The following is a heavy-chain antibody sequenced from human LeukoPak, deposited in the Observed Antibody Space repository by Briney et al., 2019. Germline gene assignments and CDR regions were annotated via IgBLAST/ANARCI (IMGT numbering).Heavy chain of an antibody. D-gene: IGHD4-17*01. Sequence: PGGSLRLSCAASGFTFSSYAMSWVRQAPGKGLEWVSAISGSGGSTYYADSVKGRFTISRDNSKNTLYLQMNSLRAEDTAVYYCAKVFYGAYYYYYYYMDVWGKGTTVTVSS. V-gene: IGHV3-23*01. J-gene: IGHJ6*03. CDR2: ISGSGGST. CDR3: AKVFYGAYYYYYYYMDV. CDR1: GFTFSSYA.